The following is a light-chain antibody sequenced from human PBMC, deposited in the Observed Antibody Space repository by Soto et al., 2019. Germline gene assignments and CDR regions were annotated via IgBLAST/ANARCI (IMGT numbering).Light chain of an antibody. CDR2: EAS. V-gene: IGLV2-14*01. CDR3: SSYTSSSTRV. CDR1: SSDVGGYNY. Sequence: QSALTQPASVSGSPGQSITISCTGTSSDVGGYNYVSWYQQHPGKAPKLIIYEASNRPSGVSNRFSGSNSGNTAPLTISGLQAEDEADYYCSSYTSSSTRVFGGGTKLTVL. J-gene: IGLJ2*01.